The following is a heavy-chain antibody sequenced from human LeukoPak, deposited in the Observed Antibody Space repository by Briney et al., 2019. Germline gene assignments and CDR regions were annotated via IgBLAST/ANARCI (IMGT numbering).Heavy chain of an antibody. CDR3: AKDRYYYDSSGYYDY. V-gene: IGHV3-30*02. D-gene: IGHD3-22*01. CDR1: GFTFSTYG. J-gene: IGHJ4*02. Sequence: SGGSLRLSCAASGFTFSTYGMHWVRQAPGKGLEWVAFIRYDGSNTYYADSVKGRFTISRDNSKNTLYLQMNSLRAEDTAVYYCAKDRYYYDSSGYYDYWGQGTLVTVSS. CDR2: IRYDGSNT.